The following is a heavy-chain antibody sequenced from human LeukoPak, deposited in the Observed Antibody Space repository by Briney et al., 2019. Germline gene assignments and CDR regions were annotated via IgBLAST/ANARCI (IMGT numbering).Heavy chain of an antibody. V-gene: IGHV4-61*02. CDR3: ARERVVDMATMFFDY. D-gene: IGHD5-24*01. CDR2: IYTSGST. Sequence: SQTLSLTCTVSGGSISSGSYYWSWIRQPAGKGLEWIGRIYTSGSTNYNPSLKSRVTISVDTSKNQFSLKLSSVTAADTAIYYCARERVVDMATMFFDYWGQGILVTVSS. J-gene: IGHJ4*02. CDR1: GGSISSGSYY.